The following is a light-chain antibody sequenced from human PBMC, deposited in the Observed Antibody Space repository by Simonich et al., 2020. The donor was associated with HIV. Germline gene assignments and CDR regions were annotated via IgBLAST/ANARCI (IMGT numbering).Light chain of an antibody. V-gene: IGKV3-11*01. CDR3: QQYGSSPPWT. Sequence: EIVLTQSPATLSLSPGERATLSCRASQSISNSLAWYRQKPGQAPRLLIYDASNRATGIPARFSGSGSGTDFTLTISSLEPEDFAVYYCQQYGSSPPWTFGQGTKVEIK. J-gene: IGKJ1*01. CDR1: QSISNS. CDR2: DAS.